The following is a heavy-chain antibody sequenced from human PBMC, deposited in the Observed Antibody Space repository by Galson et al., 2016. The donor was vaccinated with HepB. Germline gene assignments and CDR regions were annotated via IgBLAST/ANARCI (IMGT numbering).Heavy chain of an antibody. J-gene: IGHJ5*02. V-gene: IGHV4-39*01. CDR3: AGLPDTVTPYNWFDP. Sequence: SETLSLTCTVSGGPVSSSSYYWGWIRQPPVKGLEWIGSISYSGSTYSNPSLKSRVTISVDTSKNQFSLKLNSVTAADTAVYYCAGLPDTVTPYNWFDPWGRGTLVTVSS. CDR2: ISYSGST. D-gene: IGHD4-17*01. CDR1: GGPVSSSSYY.